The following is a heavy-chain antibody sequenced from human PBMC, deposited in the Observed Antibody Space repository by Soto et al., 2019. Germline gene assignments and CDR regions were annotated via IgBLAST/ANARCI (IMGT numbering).Heavy chain of an antibody. Sequence: GGSLRLSCAASGFTVSSNYMSWVCQAPGKGLEWVSVIYSGGSTYYADSVKGRFTISRHNSKNTLYLQMNSLRAEDTAVYYCARGYCSSTSCPDCYYYMDVWGKGTTVTVSS. CDR3: ARGYCSSTSCPDCYYYMDV. J-gene: IGHJ6*03. CDR2: IYSGGST. D-gene: IGHD2-2*01. CDR1: GFTVSSNY. V-gene: IGHV3-53*04.